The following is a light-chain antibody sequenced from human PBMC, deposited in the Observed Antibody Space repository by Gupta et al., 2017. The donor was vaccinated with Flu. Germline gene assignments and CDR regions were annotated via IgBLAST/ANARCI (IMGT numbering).Light chain of an antibody. V-gene: IGKV3-11*01. J-gene: IGKJ3*01. Sequence: GERATLTGRASQSVSSNLAWYQQKPGQAPRLLNYEASNRATSIHARFSGSGAGTDFTPTISSLETEDFAVYYCQQRSAWLFSFGPGTRVDIK. CDR1: QSVSSN. CDR3: QQRSAWLFS. CDR2: EAS.